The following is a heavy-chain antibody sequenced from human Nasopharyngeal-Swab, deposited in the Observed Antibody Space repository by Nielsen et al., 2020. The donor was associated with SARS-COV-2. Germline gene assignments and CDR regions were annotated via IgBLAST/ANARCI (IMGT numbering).Heavy chain of an antibody. CDR2: INPNSGGT. Sequence: WVRQAPGQGLEWMGRINPNSGGTNYAQKFQGRVTMTRDTSISTAYMELSRLRSDDTAVYYCARDQGIVGATSAFDIWGQGTMVTVSS. V-gene: IGHV1-2*06. CDR3: ARDQGIVGATSAFDI. D-gene: IGHD1-26*01. J-gene: IGHJ3*02.